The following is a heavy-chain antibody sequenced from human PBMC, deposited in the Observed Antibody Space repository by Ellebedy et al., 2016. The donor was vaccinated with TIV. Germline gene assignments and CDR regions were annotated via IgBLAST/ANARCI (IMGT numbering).Heavy chain of an antibody. J-gene: IGHJ4*02. V-gene: IGHV3-30-3*01. D-gene: IGHD5-18*01. CDR2: ISYDGINK. CDR1: GFTFSSYA. Sequence: PGGSLRLSCAASGFTFSSYAMHWVRQAPGKGLEWVAVISYDGINKYYAASVKGRFTISRDNSKNTLHLQMNRLRAEDTAVYYCSRDSRLQLWWCYFDFWGQGTLVTVSS. CDR3: SRDSRLQLWWCYFDF.